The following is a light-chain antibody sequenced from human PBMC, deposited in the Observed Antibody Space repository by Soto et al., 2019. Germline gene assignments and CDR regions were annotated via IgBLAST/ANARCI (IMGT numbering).Light chain of an antibody. CDR2: LEGSGSY. V-gene: IGLV4-60*02. CDR3: ETWDSNTRV. J-gene: IGLJ2*01. Sequence: QLVLTQSSSASASLGSSVKLTCTLSSGHSSYIIAWHHQQPGKAPRYLMKLEGSGSYNKGSGVPDRFSGSSSGADRYLTIFNLQVEDEANYYYETWDSNTRVFGGGTKLTVL. CDR1: SGHSSYI.